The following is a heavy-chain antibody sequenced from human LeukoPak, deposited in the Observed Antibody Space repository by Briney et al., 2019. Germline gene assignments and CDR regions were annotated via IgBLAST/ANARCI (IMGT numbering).Heavy chain of an antibody. CDR3: ARGGSVVTFYYFDY. V-gene: IGHV3-21*01. CDR2: ISSSSSYI. CDR1: GFTFSSYS. D-gene: IGHD3-10*01. Sequence: GGSLRLSCAASGFTFSSYSMNWVRQAPGKGLEWVSSISSSSSYIYYADSVKGRFTISRDNSKNTLYLQMNSLRAEDTAVYYCARGGSVVTFYYFDYWGQGTLVTVSS. J-gene: IGHJ4*02.